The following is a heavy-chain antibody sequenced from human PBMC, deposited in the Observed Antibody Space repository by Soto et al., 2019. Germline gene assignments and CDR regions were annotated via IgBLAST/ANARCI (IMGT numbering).Heavy chain of an antibody. Sequence: PGGSLILSCAASGFTFSNYGMHWVRQAPGKGLEWVAMISYDGSDKNYADSVKGRFTVSRDTSKNTLYLHMDSLRAEDTAVYYCAKDHSLLYYFDDWGQGTLVTVSS. CDR3: AKDHSLLYYFDD. J-gene: IGHJ4*02. V-gene: IGHV3-30*18. CDR1: GFTFSNYG. CDR2: ISYDGSDK.